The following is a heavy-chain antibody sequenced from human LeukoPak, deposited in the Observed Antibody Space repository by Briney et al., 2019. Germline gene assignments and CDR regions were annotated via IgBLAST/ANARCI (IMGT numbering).Heavy chain of an antibody. V-gene: IGHV4-34*01. CDR1: GGSFSGYF. CDR3: ARGAGGYYGSGSYNY. J-gene: IGHJ4*02. CDR2: INHSGST. Sequence: SETLSLTCAVYGGSFSGYFWSWIRQPPGKGLEWIGEINHSGSTNYNPSLKSRVTIPVDTSKNQFSLKLSSVTAADTAVYYCARGAGGYYGSGSYNYWGQGTLVTVSS. D-gene: IGHD3-10*01.